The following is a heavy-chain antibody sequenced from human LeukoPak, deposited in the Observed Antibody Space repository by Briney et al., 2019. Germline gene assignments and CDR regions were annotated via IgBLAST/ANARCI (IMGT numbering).Heavy chain of an antibody. CDR1: GYTFTSYA. J-gene: IGHJ4*02. CDR2: INPNTGNP. V-gene: IGHV7-4-1*02. CDR3: ARAYQPLGGLSFPDY. D-gene: IGHD3-16*02. Sequence: ASVKVSCKASGYTFTSYALNWVRQAPGQGLEWMGWINPNTGNPSYAHGFTGRFVFSLDTSVSTAYLQISSLKAEDTAVYYCARAYQPLGGLSFPDYWGQGTLVTVSS.